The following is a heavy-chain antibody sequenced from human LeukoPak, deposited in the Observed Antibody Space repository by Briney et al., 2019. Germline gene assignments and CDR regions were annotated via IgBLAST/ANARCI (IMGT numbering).Heavy chain of an antibody. Sequence: PSETLSLTCAVYGGSFSGYYWSWIRQPPGKGLERIGEINHSGSTNYNPSLKSRVTISVDTSKNQFSLKLSSVTAADTAVYYCASEEYDFWSGYPAYFDYWGQGTLVTVSS. CDR1: GGSFSGYY. J-gene: IGHJ4*02. CDR2: INHSGST. V-gene: IGHV4-34*01. CDR3: ASEEYDFWSGYPAYFDY. D-gene: IGHD3-3*01.